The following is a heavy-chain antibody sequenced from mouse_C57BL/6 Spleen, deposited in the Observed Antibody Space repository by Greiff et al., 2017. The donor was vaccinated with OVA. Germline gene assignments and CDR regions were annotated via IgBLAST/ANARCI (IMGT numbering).Heavy chain of an antibody. V-gene: IGHV1-53*01. CDR1: GYTFTSYW. D-gene: IGHD2-1*01. Sequence: QVQLQQPGTELVKPGASVKLSCKASGYTFTSYWMHWVKPRPGQGLEWIGYINPSNGGTNYNEKFKSKATLTVDKSSSTAYMQLSSLTSEDSADNNGAKYYGNNWYFDVWGTGTTVTVSS. J-gene: IGHJ1*03. CDR2: INPSNGGT. CDR3: AKYYGNNWYFDV.